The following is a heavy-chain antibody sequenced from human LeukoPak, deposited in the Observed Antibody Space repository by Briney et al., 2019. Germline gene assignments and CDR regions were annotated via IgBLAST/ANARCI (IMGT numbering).Heavy chain of an antibody. Sequence: GSLRLSCAASGFTFSSYGMHWVRQAPGKGLEWVAVIWYDGSNKYYADSVKGRFTISRDNSKNTLYLQMNSLRAEDTAVYYCARDEVSSVGLWELLPYYGMDVWGQGTTVTVSS. V-gene: IGHV3-33*01. CDR3: ARDEVSSVGLWELLPYYGMDV. CDR1: GFTFSSYG. D-gene: IGHD1-26*01. J-gene: IGHJ6*02. CDR2: IWYDGSNK.